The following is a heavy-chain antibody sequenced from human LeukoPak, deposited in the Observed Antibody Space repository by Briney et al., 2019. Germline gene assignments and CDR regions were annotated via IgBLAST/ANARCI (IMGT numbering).Heavy chain of an antibody. CDR2: IGTAGDT. CDR3: ARGDIAAAGGLGY. J-gene: IGHJ4*02. V-gene: IGHV3-13*01. D-gene: IGHD6-13*01. Sequence: GGSLRLSCAASGFTFSSYDMPWVRQATGKGLEWVSAIGTAGDTYYPGSVKGRFTISRENAKNSLYLQMNSLRAGDTAVYYCARGDIAAAGGLGYWGQGTLVTVSS. CDR1: GFTFSSYD.